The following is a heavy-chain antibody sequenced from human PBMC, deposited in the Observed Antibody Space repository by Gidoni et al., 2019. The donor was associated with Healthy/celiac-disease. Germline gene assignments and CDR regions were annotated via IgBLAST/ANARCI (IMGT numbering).Heavy chain of an antibody. Sequence: QVQLQQWGAGLLKPSETLSLTCAADGGFFSGYYWSWFRQPPGKGLEWIGELNQSGITNYTPSLNSRVTISVDTSKNQFSLKLSSVTAADTAVYYCARWGSRELSLYYYYYGMDVWGQGTTVTVSS. CDR2: LNQSGIT. J-gene: IGHJ6*02. V-gene: IGHV4-34*01. CDR1: GGFFSGYY. CDR3: ARWGSRELSLYYYYYGMDV. D-gene: IGHD3-16*02.